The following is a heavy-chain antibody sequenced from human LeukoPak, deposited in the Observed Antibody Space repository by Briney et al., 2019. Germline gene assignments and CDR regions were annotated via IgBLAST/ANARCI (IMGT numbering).Heavy chain of an antibody. CDR2: IKQDGSAK. J-gene: IGHJ3*02. Sequence: GGSLRLSCAASGFTFSSYWMSWVRLAPGKGLEWVANIKQDGSAKFYVESVKGRFTISRDNAKKSLYLQMNSLRAKDTAVYYCARDGDFWSAQGAFDIWGQGTMVTVSS. V-gene: IGHV3-7*01. D-gene: IGHD3-3*01. CDR3: ARDGDFWSAQGAFDI. CDR1: GFTFSSYW.